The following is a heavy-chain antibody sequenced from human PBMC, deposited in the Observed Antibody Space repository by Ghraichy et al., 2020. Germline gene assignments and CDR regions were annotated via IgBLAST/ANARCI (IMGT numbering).Heavy chain of an antibody. D-gene: IGHD4-23*01. Sequence: GESLNISCVGSGFSFSSYSMNWVRQSPGKGLEWVSYISSSSRNKGYADSVRGRFTISRDNAQNSLYLEMNSLRDEDTAIYYCARASTVVRFFYFAGMDVWGQGTTVTVSS. CDR3: ARASTVVRFFYFAGMDV. CDR2: ISSSSRNK. V-gene: IGHV3-48*02. J-gene: IGHJ6*02. CDR1: GFSFSSYS.